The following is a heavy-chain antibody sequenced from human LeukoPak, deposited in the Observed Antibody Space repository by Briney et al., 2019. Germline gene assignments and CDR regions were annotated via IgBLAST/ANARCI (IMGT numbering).Heavy chain of an antibody. V-gene: IGHV3-74*01. CDR2: INSDGSST. CDR1: GFTFSSYW. CDR3: ASTTIFGVVMPYYYYYYMDV. Sequence: VGSLRLSCAASGFTFSSYWMHWVRQAPGKGLVWVSRINSDGSSTSYADSVKGRFTISRDNAKNTLYLQMSSLRAEDTAVYYCASTTIFGVVMPYYYYYYMDVWGKGTTVTVSS. J-gene: IGHJ6*03. D-gene: IGHD3-3*01.